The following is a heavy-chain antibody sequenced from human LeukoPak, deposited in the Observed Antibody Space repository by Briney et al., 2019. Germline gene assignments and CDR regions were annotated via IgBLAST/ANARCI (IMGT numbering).Heavy chain of an antibody. CDR3: AGGATNYYDSSGYLYYFDY. CDR1: GGTFSSYA. CDR2: IIPIFGTA. J-gene: IGHJ4*02. D-gene: IGHD3-22*01. V-gene: IGHV1-69*05. Sequence: ASVKVSCKASGGTFSSYAISWVRQAPGQGLEWMGGIIPIFGTANYAQKFQGRVTITTDESTSTAYMELSSLRSEDTAVYYCAGGATNYYDSSGYLYYFDYWGQGTLVTVSS.